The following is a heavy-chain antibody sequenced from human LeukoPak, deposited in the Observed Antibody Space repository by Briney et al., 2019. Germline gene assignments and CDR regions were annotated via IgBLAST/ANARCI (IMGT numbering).Heavy chain of an antibody. V-gene: IGHV1-69*04. CDR3: ATTNDGGGYQWGDFFDY. CDR2: IIPNLGTT. Sequence: SVKVSFTASGGTSNSHAISWVRQAPGQGLEWMGRIIPNLGTTNRAQKFQDRVTLTADKSTNTAYMELTSLTSDDTAVYYCATTNDGGGYQWGDFFDYWGQGTLVTVSS. J-gene: IGHJ4*02. D-gene: IGHD3-22*01. CDR1: GGTSNSHA.